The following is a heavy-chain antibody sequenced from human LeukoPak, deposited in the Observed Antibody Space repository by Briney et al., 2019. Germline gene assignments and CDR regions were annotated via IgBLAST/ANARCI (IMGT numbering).Heavy chain of an antibody. D-gene: IGHD6-13*01. V-gene: IGHV4-59*01. CDR3: AREAESLDAFDI. Sequence: PSETLSLTCTVSGGSISSYYWSWIRQPPGKGLEWIGYIYYSGSTNYNPSLKSRVTISVDTSKNQFSLKLSSVTAADTAVYYCAREAESLDAFDIWGQGTMVTVSS. CDR2: IYYSGST. J-gene: IGHJ3*02. CDR1: GGSISSYY.